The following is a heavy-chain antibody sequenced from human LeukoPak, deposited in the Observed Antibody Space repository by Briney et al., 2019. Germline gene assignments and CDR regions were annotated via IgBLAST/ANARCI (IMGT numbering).Heavy chain of an antibody. CDR1: EFTFSSYA. CDR3: AKELVRDKTFDS. D-gene: IGHD3-10*01. V-gene: IGHV3-23*01. Sequence: GGSLRLSCAASEFTFSSYAMSWVRQAPGKGLEWVSVISGSGGGTYYGDSVKGRFTISRDNSKNTLYLQMNSLRAEDTAVYYCAKELVRDKTFDSWGQGTLVTVSS. CDR2: ISGSGGGT. J-gene: IGHJ4*02.